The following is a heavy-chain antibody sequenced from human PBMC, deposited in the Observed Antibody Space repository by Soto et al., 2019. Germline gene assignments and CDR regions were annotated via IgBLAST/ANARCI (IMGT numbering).Heavy chain of an antibody. D-gene: IGHD1-7*01. CDR1: GDSMSPYY. Sequence: QVQLQESGPGLVKPSETLSLTCTVSGDSMSPYYWSWIRQPPGKGLEWIGFIYYTGSTNYNPSLKSRVTLSVDMSKKQFSLELSSATAADTAVYHCARARRINLNSGPYYFDYWGQGTLVTVSS. CDR2: IYYTGST. J-gene: IGHJ4*02. V-gene: IGHV4-59*01. CDR3: ARARRINLNSGPYYFDY.